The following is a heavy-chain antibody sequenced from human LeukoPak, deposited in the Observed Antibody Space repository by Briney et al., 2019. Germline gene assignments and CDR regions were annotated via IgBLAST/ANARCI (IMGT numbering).Heavy chain of an antibody. D-gene: IGHD4-17*01. V-gene: IGHV4-39*07. CDR1: GGSISSSSYY. CDR3: ARTPTTTTVTKTQGYYFDY. J-gene: IGHJ4*02. Sequence: PSETLSLTCTVSGGSISSSSYYWGWIRQPPGKGLEWIGSIYYSGSTYYNPSLKSRVTMSVDTSKNQFSLKLSSVTAADTAVYYCARTPTTTTVTKTQGYYFDYWGQGTLVTVSS. CDR2: IYYSGST.